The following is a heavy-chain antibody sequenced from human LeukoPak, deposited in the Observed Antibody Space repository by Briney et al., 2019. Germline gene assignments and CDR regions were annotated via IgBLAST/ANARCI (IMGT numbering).Heavy chain of an antibody. CDR2: INPSGGST. D-gene: IGHD2-15*01. V-gene: IGHV1-46*01. Sequence: GASVKVSCKASGYTFTSYYMHWVRQAPGQGLEWMGIINPSGGSTSYAQKFQGRVTMTRDTSTSTAYMELSSLRSEDTAVYYCAREGRYCSGGSCYRVVYYFDYWGQGTLVTVSS. J-gene: IGHJ4*02. CDR3: AREGRYCSGGSCYRVVYYFDY. CDR1: GYTFTSYY.